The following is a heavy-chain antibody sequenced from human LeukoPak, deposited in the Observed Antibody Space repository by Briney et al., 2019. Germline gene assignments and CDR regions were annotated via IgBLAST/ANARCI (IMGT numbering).Heavy chain of an antibody. Sequence: GGSLRLSCVASGFTFRLFGMHWVRQAPRKGLEWVSFIRFDGSNTYHADSVKGRFTISRDNSKNTLYLQMNSLTSADTAVYYCAKVKTDILIPDSWGQGTLVTVSS. D-gene: IGHD2-21*02. V-gene: IGHV3-30*02. CDR2: IRFDGSNT. J-gene: IGHJ4*02. CDR1: GFTFRLFG. CDR3: AKVKTDILIPDS.